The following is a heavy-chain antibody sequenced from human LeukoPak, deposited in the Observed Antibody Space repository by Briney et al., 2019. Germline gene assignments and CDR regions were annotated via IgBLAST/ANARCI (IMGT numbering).Heavy chain of an antibody. J-gene: IGHJ4*02. CDR1: GSSISSYY. D-gene: IGHD3-10*01. CDR3: ARGYYYGSGSSPNSFDY. Sequence: SETLSLTCTVSGSSISSYYWSWIRQPPGKGLEWIGYIYYSGSTNYNPSLKSRVTISVDTSKNQFSLKLSSVTAADTAVYYCARGYYYGSGSSPNSFDYWGQGTLVTVSS. V-gene: IGHV4-59*01. CDR2: IYYSGST.